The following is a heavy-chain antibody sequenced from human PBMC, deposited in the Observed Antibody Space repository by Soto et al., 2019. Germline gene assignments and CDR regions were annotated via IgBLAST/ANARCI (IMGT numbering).Heavy chain of an antibody. Sequence: EVQLLESGGGLAQPGGSLGLSCAASGFTFSVFFMMWVRQTPEKGLEWVATISPGGKTTNYADSVRGRITISRDDSRNTLYLQMNSLTAEDTAIYYCTKGEWGDVWGKGTTVTVSS. V-gene: IGHV3-23*01. CDR3: TKGEWGDV. CDR1: GFTFSVFF. CDR2: ISPGGKTT. J-gene: IGHJ6*04. D-gene: IGHD2-8*01.